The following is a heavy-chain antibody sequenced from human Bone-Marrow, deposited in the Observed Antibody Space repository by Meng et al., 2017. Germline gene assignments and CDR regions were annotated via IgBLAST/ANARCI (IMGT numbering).Heavy chain of an antibody. CDR1: VGSVSGYY. V-gene: IGHV4-34*01. D-gene: IGHD2-2*01. Sequence: QVQLQQWGAGLLKPSETPSLTCAVYVGSVSGYYWSWIRQPPGKGLEWIGEINHSGSTNYNPSLKSRVTISVDTSKNQFSLKLSSVTAAETAVYYCARALYCSSTSCYRYYYYGMDVWGQGTTVTVSS. CDR3: ARALYCSSTSCYRYYYYGMDV. J-gene: IGHJ6*02. CDR2: INHSGST.